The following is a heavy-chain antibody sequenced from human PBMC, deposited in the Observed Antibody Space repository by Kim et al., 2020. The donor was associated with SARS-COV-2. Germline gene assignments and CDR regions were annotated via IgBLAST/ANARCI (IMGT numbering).Heavy chain of an antibody. CDR3: ARDPALKEIYYYNGMDV. V-gene: IGHV1-2*06. J-gene: IGHJ6*02. CDR2: IIPKSGGA. Sequence: ASVKVSCKASGYTFTDYYVHWVRQARGQGLEWIGRIIPKSGGAKYGQRFRGRVTLTSDTSINTVYLEVTNLRSEDTAIYYCARDPALKEIYYYNGMDVWGQGTTVIVSS. CDR1: GYTFTDYY. D-gene: IGHD6-25*01.